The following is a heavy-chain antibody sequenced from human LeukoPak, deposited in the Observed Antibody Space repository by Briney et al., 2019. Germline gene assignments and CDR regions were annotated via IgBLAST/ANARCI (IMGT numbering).Heavy chain of an antibody. V-gene: IGHV3-30*18. CDR2: ISYDGSNK. J-gene: IGHJ4*02. Sequence: PGGSLRLSCAASGFTFSSYGMHWVRQAPGKGLEWVAVISYDGSNKYYADSVKGRFTISRDNSKNTLYLQMNSLRAEDTAVYYCAKVVGAYFDYWGQGTLVTVSS. CDR3: AKVVGAYFDY. CDR1: GFTFSSYG. D-gene: IGHD1-26*01.